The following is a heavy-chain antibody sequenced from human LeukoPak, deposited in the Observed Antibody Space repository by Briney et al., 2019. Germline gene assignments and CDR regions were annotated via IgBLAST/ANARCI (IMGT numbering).Heavy chain of an antibody. CDR3: AREGYSSSWYYFDY. J-gene: IGHJ4*02. D-gene: IGHD6-13*01. CDR2: IYYSGST. CDR1: GGSISSSSYY. Sequence: PSETLSLTCTVSGGSISSSSYYWGWIRQPPGKGLEWIGYIYYSGSTNYNSSLKSRVTISVDTSKNQFSLKLSSVTAADTAVYYCAREGYSSSWYYFDYWGQGTLVTVSS. V-gene: IGHV4-61*05.